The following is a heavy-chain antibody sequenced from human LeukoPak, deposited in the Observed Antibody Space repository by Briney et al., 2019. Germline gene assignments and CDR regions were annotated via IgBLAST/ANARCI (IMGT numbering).Heavy chain of an antibody. D-gene: IGHD2-15*01. CDR2: IYYSGST. CDR1: GGSISSYY. CDR3: ARVGRSPHLPDY. V-gene: IGHV4-59*01. J-gene: IGHJ4*02. Sequence: SETLSLTCTVSGGSISSYYWSWIRQPPGKGLEWIGYIYYSGSTSYNPSLKSRVTISVDTSKNQFSLKLSSVTAADTAVYYCARVGRSPHLPDYWGQGTLVTVSS.